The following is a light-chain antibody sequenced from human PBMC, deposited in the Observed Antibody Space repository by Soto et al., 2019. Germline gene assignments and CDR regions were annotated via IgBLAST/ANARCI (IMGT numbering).Light chain of an antibody. CDR2: DVS. V-gene: IGLV2-14*01. CDR1: SSDVGGYNY. Sequence: QSALTQPASVSGSPGQSITISCTGTSSDVGGYNYVSWYQQRPGKAPKLMIYDVSDRPSGVSSRFSGSKSGNTASLSISGLQAEDEVDYYCNSYTSTNTLHVLFGGGTKLTVL. J-gene: IGLJ2*01. CDR3: NSYTSTNTLHVL.